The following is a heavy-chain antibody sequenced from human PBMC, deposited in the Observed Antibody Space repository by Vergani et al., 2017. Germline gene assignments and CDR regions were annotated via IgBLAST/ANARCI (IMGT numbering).Heavy chain of an antibody. D-gene: IGHD4-23*01. Sequence: QVQQVESAGGVVQPGGSLRLSCAASGFTFSSYGMHWVRQAPGKGLEWVAFIRYDGSNKYYADSVKCRFTISRDNSKNTLYLQMNSLRAEDTAVYYCAKDRYDGNSMDDFDYWGQGTLVTVSS. V-gene: IGHV3-30*02. CDR1: GFTFSSYG. CDR3: AKDRYDGNSMDDFDY. J-gene: IGHJ4*02. CDR2: IRYDGSNK.